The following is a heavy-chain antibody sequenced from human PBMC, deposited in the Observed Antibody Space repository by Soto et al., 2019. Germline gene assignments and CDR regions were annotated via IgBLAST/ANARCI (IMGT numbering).Heavy chain of an antibody. D-gene: IGHD2-15*01. V-gene: IGHV4-34*03. CDR1: GGSFSGYY. J-gene: IGHJ6*02. Sequence: PSETLSLTCAVYGGSFSGYYWSWIRQPPGKGLEWIGEINHSGVTNYKPSLKRRVTISVDTSKNQFSLQLKSVTAADTAVYYCTGSLLAYCSGSKCHTDYYYYGMDVWGPGTAVTVS. CDR2: INHSGVT. CDR3: TGSLLAYCSGSKCHTDYYYYGMDV.